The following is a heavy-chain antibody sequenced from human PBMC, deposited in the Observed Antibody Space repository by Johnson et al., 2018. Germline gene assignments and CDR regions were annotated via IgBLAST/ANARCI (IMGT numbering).Heavy chain of an antibody. CDR3: ARDRWAVGEYFQH. CDR2: IISRSSYM. CDR1: GFTFSSYS. Sequence: VQLVESGGGLVKPGGSRRLSCAASGFTFSSYSMNWVRQAPGKGLEWVLSIISRSSYMYYADSVKGRFTLSRDNAKNSLYLKMNSLRAEDTAVYYCARDRWAVGEYFQHWGQGTLVTVSS. J-gene: IGHJ1*01. D-gene: IGHD4-23*01. V-gene: IGHV3-21*01.